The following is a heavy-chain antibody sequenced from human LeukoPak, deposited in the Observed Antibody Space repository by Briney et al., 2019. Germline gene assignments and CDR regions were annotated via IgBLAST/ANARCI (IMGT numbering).Heavy chain of an antibody. D-gene: IGHD5-12*01. J-gene: IGHJ4*02. V-gene: IGHV1-46*01. CDR3: ARLHGKGGYGGGYYFDY. CDR1: GYTFTSYY. CDR2: INPSGGST. Sequence: ASVKVSCKASGYTFTSYYMHWVRQAPGQGLEWMGIINPSGGSTSYAQKFQGRVTMTRDTSTSTVYMELSSLRSEDTAVYYCARLHGKGGYGGGYYFDYWGQGTLVTVSS.